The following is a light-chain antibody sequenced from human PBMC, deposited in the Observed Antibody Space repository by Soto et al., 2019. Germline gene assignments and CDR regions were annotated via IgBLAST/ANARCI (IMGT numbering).Light chain of an antibody. Sequence: IVLTQSPGTLSLSPWEIAALSVMASQSVSSNLAWYQQKPGQAPRLLTKGASARATGIPARFSGSGSGKEFTLTISSLQSEDFEVYYCQQYTNSPRTLGKGTRWIS. CDR1: QSVSSN. J-gene: IGKJ1*01. CDR2: GAS. CDR3: QQYTNSPRT. V-gene: IGKV3-15*01.